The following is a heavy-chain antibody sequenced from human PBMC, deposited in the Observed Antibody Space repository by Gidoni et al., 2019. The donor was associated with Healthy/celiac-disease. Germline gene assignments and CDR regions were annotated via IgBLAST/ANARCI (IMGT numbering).Heavy chain of an antibody. D-gene: IGHD4-4*01. V-gene: IGHV4-39*01. Sequence: QLQLQESGPGLVKPSETLSLTCTVSGGSISSSSYYWGWIRQPPGKGLEWIGSIYYSGSTYYNPSLKSRVTISVDTSKNQFSLKLSSLTAADTAVYYCARPTEWYFDLWGRGTLVTVSS. CDR3: ARPTEWYFDL. J-gene: IGHJ2*01. CDR1: GGSISSSSYY. CDR2: IYYSGST.